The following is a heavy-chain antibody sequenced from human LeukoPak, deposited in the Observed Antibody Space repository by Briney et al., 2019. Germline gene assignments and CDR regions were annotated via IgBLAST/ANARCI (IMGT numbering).Heavy chain of an antibody. CDR2: CYISGQT. D-gene: IGHD2-2*01. V-gene: IGHV4-4*07. CDR3: ARELYCGSTSCFHMDV. Sequence: PSETLSLTCTVSDGSISTYYWSWIRQPAGKGLEWIGRCYISGQTHFNPSLKSRATMSVDTSKNQFSLRLTSVTAADTAVYYCARELYCGSTSCFHMDVWGKGTTVTVSS. CDR1: DGSISTYY. J-gene: IGHJ6*03.